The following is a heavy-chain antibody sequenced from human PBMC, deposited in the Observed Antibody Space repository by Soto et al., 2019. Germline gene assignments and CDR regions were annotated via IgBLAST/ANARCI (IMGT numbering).Heavy chain of an antibody. CDR1: GYTFTSYG. Sequence: ASVKVSCKASGYTFTSYGISWVRQAPGQGLEWMGWISAYNGNTNYAQKLQGRVTMTTDTSTSTAYMELRSLRSDDTAVYYCAREGYCSNGVCYIGYFQRWGQGTLVTVSS. V-gene: IGHV1-18*01. CDR3: AREGYCSNGVCYIGYFQR. J-gene: IGHJ1*01. CDR2: ISAYNGNT. D-gene: IGHD2-8*01.